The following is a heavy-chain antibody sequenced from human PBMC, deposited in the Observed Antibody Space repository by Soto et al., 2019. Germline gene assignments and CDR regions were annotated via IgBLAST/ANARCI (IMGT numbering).Heavy chain of an antibody. CDR1: GDSVSSNTAS. CDR2: TYFRSKWYN. D-gene: IGHD5-12*01. CDR3: AKGDNLGPKTGYAFDP. J-gene: IGHJ5*02. V-gene: IGHV6-1*01. Sequence: SQTLSLTCAIPGDSVSSNTASWNWIRRSPSRGLEWLGRTYFRSKWYNDYAVSVKSRIIINPDTSNNQFSLQLNSVTPEDTAVYFCAKGDNLGPKTGYAFDPWGQGIMVTVSS.